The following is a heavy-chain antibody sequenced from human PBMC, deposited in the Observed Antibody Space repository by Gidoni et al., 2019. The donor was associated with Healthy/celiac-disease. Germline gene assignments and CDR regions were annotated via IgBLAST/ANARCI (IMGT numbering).Heavy chain of an antibody. CDR3: ARGLWHHD. J-gene: IGHJ4*02. V-gene: IGHV4-34*01. Sequence: QVQLQQWGAGLLKPSETLSLTCAVYGGSFSGYYWSWIRQPPGKGLEWIGEINHSGSTNYNPSLKSRVTISVDTSKNQFSLKLSSVTAADTAVYYCARGLWHHDWGQGTLVTVSS. D-gene: IGHD3-10*01. CDR1: GGSFSGYY. CDR2: INHSGST.